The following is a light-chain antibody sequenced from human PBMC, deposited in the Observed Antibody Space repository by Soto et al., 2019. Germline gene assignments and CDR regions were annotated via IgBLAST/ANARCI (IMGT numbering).Light chain of an antibody. CDR2: GAS. Sequence: EIVMTQSPATLSVSPGERATLSCRASQSVSSNLAWFQQNPGQAPRLLIYGASTRATGIPARFSGSGSGTEFTLTISSLQSEDFAVDYCQQYNDWPRTVGQGTKVDI. V-gene: IGKV3-15*01. CDR3: QQYNDWPRT. CDR1: QSVSSN. J-gene: IGKJ1*01.